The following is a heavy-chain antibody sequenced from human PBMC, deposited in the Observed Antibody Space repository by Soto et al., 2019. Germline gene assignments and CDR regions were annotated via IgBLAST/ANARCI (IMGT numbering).Heavy chain of an antibody. J-gene: IGHJ4*02. V-gene: IGHV4-31*03. Sequence: SETLSLTCTVSGGSISSGGYYWSWIRQHPGKGREWSGYIYYSGSTYYNPSLRSRVTISGDTCKNQFSLKVSSVTAADTAVYGRASPGPYYYDSRGYSVQSVIDYWGQGTLVTVFS. CDR2: IYYSGST. CDR1: GGSISSGGYY. D-gene: IGHD3-22*01. CDR3: ASPGPYYYDSRGYSVQSVIDY.